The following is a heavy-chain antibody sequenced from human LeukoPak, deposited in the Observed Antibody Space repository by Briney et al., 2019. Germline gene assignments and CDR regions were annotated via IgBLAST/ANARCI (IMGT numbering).Heavy chain of an antibody. CDR1: GYTFTGYY. Sequence: ASVKVSCKTSGYTFTGYYIHWVRQAPGQGLEWMGWMNPIRGDTNYAQKFKGRVTMTRDTSLSTAYMELSRLRSDDTAVYYCARDTGVGSPGLHDYWGQGTLVTVSS. D-gene: IGHD3-10*01. J-gene: IGHJ4*02. V-gene: IGHV1-2*02. CDR2: MNPIRGDT. CDR3: ARDTGVGSPGLHDY.